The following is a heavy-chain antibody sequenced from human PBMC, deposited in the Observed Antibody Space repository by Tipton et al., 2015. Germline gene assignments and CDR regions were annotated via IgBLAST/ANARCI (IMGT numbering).Heavy chain of an antibody. CDR1: GDSISNHLYF. D-gene: IGHD1-26*01. V-gene: IGHV4-39*01. J-gene: IGHJ3*02. CDR2: IYYTGST. Sequence: TLSLTCNVSGDSISNHLYFWGWIRQPPGKGLEYIDLIYYTGSTYYNPSLTRRATISADTSKNQFSLQLSAVPAADTAVYFCARQSIGAFDAFDIWGQGTVVTVSS. CDR3: ARQSIGAFDAFDI.